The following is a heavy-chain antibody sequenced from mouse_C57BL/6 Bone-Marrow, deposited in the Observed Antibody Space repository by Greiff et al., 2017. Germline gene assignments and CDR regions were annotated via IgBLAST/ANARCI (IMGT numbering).Heavy chain of an antibody. D-gene: IGHD1-1*01. CDR1: GYSITSGYY. CDR3: ARDSYGSSYDYCDY. V-gene: IGHV3-6*01. CDR2: ISYDGSN. Sequence: DVQLQESGPGLVKPSQSLSLTCSVTGYSITSGYYWNWIRQFPGNKLEWMGYISYDGSNNYNPSLKNRISITRDTSKNQFFLKLNSVTTEDTATYYCARDSYGSSYDYCDYWGKGTTLTVSS. J-gene: IGHJ2*01.